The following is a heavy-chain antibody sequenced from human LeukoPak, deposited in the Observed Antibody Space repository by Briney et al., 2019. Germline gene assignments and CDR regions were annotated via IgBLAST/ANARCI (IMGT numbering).Heavy chain of an antibody. Sequence: GGSLRLSCAASGFTFSSYAMGWVRQAPGKGLEWVSAISGSGGSTYYADSVKGRFTISRDNSKNTLYLQMNSLRAEDTAVYYCAKAPYYYGSGRNPFDYWGQGTLVTVSS. CDR3: AKAPYYYGSGRNPFDY. CDR1: GFTFSSYA. CDR2: ISGSGGST. J-gene: IGHJ4*02. D-gene: IGHD3-10*01. V-gene: IGHV3-23*01.